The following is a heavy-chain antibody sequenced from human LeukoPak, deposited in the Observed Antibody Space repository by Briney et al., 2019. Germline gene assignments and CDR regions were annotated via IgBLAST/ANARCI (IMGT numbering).Heavy chain of an antibody. CDR1: GYNFISYD. Sequence: ASVRVSCKASGYNFISYDIHWVRQATGQGLEWMGWMDTNSDNTVYAEKFQGRVTITRDTSASTAYMELSSLRSEDTAVYYCAREDYYDSRGFPLDYWGQGTLVTVSS. J-gene: IGHJ4*02. V-gene: IGHV1-8*01. D-gene: IGHD3-22*01. CDR3: AREDYYDSRGFPLDY. CDR2: MDTNSDNT.